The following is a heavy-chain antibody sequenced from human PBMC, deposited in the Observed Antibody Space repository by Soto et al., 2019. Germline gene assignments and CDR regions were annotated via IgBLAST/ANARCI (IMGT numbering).Heavy chain of an antibody. V-gene: IGHV5-51*01. D-gene: IGHD5-12*01. Sequence: GESLKISCKGSGYSFTSYWIGSVRQMPGKGLEWMGIIHPSDFDTRYSPSFQGQVTISADKSISTAYLQWSSLRASDTAMYYCAIHSTGYEDSWGQGTLVTVSS. J-gene: IGHJ5*02. CDR2: IHPSDFDT. CDR1: GYSFTSYW. CDR3: AIHSTGYEDS.